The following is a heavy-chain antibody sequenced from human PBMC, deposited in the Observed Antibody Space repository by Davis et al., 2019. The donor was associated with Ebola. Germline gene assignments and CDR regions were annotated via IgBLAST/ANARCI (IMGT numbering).Heavy chain of an antibody. CDR3: ARSTRAGYSSGWNDY. J-gene: IGHJ4*02. CDR2: IYSGGST. D-gene: IGHD6-19*01. CDR1: GFTVSSNY. Sequence: GGSLRLSCAASGFTVSSNYMSWVRQAPGKGLEWVSVIYSGGSTYYADSVKGRFTISRDNSKNTLYLQMNSLRAEDTAVYYCARSTRAGYSSGWNDYWGQGTLVTVSS. V-gene: IGHV3-53*01.